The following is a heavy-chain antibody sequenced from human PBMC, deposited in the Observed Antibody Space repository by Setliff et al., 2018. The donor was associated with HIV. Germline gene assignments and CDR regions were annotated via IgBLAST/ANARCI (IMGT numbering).Heavy chain of an antibody. J-gene: IGHJ4*02. D-gene: IGHD6-19*01. CDR1: GYSISSGYY. V-gene: IGHV4-38-2*01. CDR3: ARQLAVADYFDY. CDR2: IYHSGST. Sequence: ASETLSLTCAVSGYSISSGYYWGWIRQPPGKGLEWIGSIYHSGSTYYNPSLKSRVTISVDTSKKQFSLKLSSVTAADTAVYYCARQLAVADYFDYWGQGTLVTVS.